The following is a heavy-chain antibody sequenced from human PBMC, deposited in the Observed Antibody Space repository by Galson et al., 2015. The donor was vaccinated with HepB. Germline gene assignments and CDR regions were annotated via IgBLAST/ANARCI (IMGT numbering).Heavy chain of an antibody. CDR1: GGSISGSAYY. V-gene: IGHV4-39*01. Sequence: TLSLTCTVSGGSISGSAYYWGWIRQPPGKGLEWIGSVYYSGRTYYNPSLNSRVTTSMDTSEKQFSLRLSSVTAADTAVYFCARHILFGEIPDYFDYWGQGILVTVSS. D-gene: IGHD3-10*01. J-gene: IGHJ4*02. CDR3: ARHILFGEIPDYFDY. CDR2: VYYSGRT.